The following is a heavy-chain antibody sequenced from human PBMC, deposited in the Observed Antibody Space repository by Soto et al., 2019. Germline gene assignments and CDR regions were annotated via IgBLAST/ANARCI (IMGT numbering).Heavy chain of an antibody. V-gene: IGHV4-59*01. Sequence: TSETLSLTCTVSGGSISSYYWSLIRQPPGKGLEWIGYIYYSGSTNYNPSLKSRVTISVDTYKNQFSLKLSSVTAADTAVYYCARTNLWSGYYMAGGNYYYMDVWGKGTTVTVSS. CDR2: IYYSGST. J-gene: IGHJ6*03. CDR1: GGSISSYY. CDR3: ARTNLWSGYYMAGGNYYYMDV. D-gene: IGHD3-3*01.